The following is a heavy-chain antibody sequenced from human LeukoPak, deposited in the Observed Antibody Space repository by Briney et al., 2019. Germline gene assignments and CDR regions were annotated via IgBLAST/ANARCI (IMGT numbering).Heavy chain of an antibody. CDR2: ISTDLVST. D-gene: IGHD1-14*01. V-gene: IGHV3-64*01. J-gene: IGHJ6*04. Sequence: GGSLRLSCAASGFTFSSYGMHWVRQAPGKGLEFVSAISTDLVSTYYANSVKGRFTISRDNSKNTLYLQMGSLRTEDMAVYYCARDAEGPLDVWGKGTTVTISS. CDR3: ARDAEGPLDV. CDR1: GFTFSSYG.